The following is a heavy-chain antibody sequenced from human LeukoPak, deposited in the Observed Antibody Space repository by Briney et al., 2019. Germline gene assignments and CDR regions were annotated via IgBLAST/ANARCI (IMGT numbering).Heavy chain of an antibody. J-gene: IGHJ4*02. Sequence: GGSLRLSCAASGFTFSSYAMDWVRQAPGMGLEWVSGISGSGGSTYYADSVKGRFTISRDNSKNTLYLQMNSLRAEDTAVYYCARDAGYGYDRFDYWGQGTQVTVSS. CDR3: ARDAGYGYDRFDY. CDR1: GFTFSSYA. D-gene: IGHD5-18*01. CDR2: ISGSGGST. V-gene: IGHV3-23*01.